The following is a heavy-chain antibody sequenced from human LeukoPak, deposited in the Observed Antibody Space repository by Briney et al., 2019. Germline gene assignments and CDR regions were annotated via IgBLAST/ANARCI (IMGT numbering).Heavy chain of an antibody. J-gene: IGHJ4*02. CDR1: GFTLSSYA. CDR2: INSDGSST. CDR3: ARCLLDYDSSGYFDY. V-gene: IGHV3-74*01. D-gene: IGHD3-22*01. Sequence: GGSLRLSCAASGFTLSSYAMSWVRQAPGKGLVWVSRINSDGSSTSYADSVKGRFTISRDNAKNTLYLQMNSLRAEDTAVYYCARCLLDYDSSGYFDYWGQGTLVTVSS.